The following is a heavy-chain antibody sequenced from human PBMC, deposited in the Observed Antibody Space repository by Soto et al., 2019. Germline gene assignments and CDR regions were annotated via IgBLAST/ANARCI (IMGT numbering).Heavy chain of an antibody. CDR3: ARDPYNSGWFDFDY. J-gene: IGHJ4*01. CDR2: IGSDGSNK. Sequence: QVQLVESGGGVGQPGRSLRLSCAASGFTFSSYGMHWVRQAPGKGLAWVAVIGSDGSNKYYADSVKGRFTISRDNSKNSLYLQMNSLRAEDTAVYYCARDPYNSGWFDFDYWGHGHMVTVSS. D-gene: IGHD6-19*01. V-gene: IGHV3-33*01. CDR1: GFTFSSYG.